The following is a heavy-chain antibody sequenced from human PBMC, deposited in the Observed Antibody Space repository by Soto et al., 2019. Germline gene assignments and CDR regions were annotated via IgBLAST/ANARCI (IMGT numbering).Heavy chain of an antibody. V-gene: IGHV3-30-3*01. CDR2: ISYDGSNK. Sequence: QPGGSLRLSCAASGFTFSSYGIHWVRQAPGMGLEWVALISYDGSNKYYADSVKGRFTISRDNSKNALYLQMNSLRAEDTAVYYCARDGDSTGFYTWYFDLWGRGTLVTVSS. CDR1: GFTFSSYG. CDR3: ARDGDSTGFYTWYFDL. J-gene: IGHJ2*01. D-gene: IGHD3-22*01.